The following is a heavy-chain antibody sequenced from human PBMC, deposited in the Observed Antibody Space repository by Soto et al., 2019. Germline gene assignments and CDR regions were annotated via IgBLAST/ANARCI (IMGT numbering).Heavy chain of an antibody. V-gene: IGHV1-46*01. CDR2: INPSDGST. CDR3: ALNAFDF. Sequence: QVQLVQSGAEVKKPGASVKLSSKTSGYTFTSYYIHWVRQAPGQGLEGVAIINPSDGSTSTTQKFRGRVTVTRDMSTSTVYMDLSSLRSEDTAVYYCALNAFDFWGQGTMVTVSS. J-gene: IGHJ3*01. CDR1: GYTFTSYY.